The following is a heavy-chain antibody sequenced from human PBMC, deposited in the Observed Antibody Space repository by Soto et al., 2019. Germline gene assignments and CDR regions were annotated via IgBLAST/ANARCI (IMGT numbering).Heavy chain of an antibody. CDR1: GYTFTSYG. CDR3: ARETVGDSSSWYRYYYYGTDV. J-gene: IGHJ6*02. CDR2: ISAYNGNT. D-gene: IGHD6-13*01. Sequence: GASVKVSCKASGYTFTSYGISWVRQAPGQGLEWMGWISAYNGNTNYAQKLQGRVTMTTDTSTSTAYMELRSLRSDDTAVYYRARETVGDSSSWYRYYYYGTDVWGQGTTVTVSS. V-gene: IGHV1-18*01.